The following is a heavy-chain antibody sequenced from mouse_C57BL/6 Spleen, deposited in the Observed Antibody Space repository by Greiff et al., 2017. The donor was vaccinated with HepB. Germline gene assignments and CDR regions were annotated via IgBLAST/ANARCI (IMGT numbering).Heavy chain of an antibody. J-gene: IGHJ4*01. D-gene: IGHD1-1*01. CDR2: ICTGGGT. V-gene: IGHV2-9-1*01. Sequence: VKLQESGPGLVAPSQSLSITCTVSGFSLTSYAISWVRQPPGKGLEWLGVICTGGGTNYNSALKSRLSISKDNSKSQVVLKMNSLQTDDTARYYCARRGSSLRDYAMDYWGQGTSVTVSS. CDR3: ARRGSSLRDYAMDY. CDR1: GFSLTSYA.